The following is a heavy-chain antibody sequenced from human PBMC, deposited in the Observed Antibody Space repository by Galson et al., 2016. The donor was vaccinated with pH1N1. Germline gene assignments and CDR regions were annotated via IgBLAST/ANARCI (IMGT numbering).Heavy chain of an antibody. CDR1: GGTFTSYT. CDR3: ARARGHAAMDPFDF. CDR2: MIPILGLS. D-gene: IGHD5-18*01. J-gene: IGHJ4*02. V-gene: IGHV1-69*02. Sequence: SVKVSCKASGGTFTSYTITWVRQAPGQGLEWMGRMIPILGLSNYAQKFQGRVTITADKSRSTAYMVLSSLKSEDTAVYFCARARGHAAMDPFDFWGQGTLVTVSS.